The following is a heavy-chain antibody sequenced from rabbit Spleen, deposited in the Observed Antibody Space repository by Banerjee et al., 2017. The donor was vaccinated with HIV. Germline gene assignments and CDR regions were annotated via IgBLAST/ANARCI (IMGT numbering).Heavy chain of an antibody. CDR3: ARDPVIAGSAYYDL. J-gene: IGHJ4*01. Sequence: QEQLVESGGGLVQPGGSLKLSCKASGFDFSTYGVSWVRQAPGKGLEWIGYIEPIFGNTYYANWVNGRFTISSHNAQNTLYLQLSSLTAADTATYFCARDPVIAGSAYYDLWGPGTLVTVS. CDR1: GFDFSTYG. V-gene: IGHV1S47*01. D-gene: IGHD8-1*01. CDR2: IEPIFGNT.